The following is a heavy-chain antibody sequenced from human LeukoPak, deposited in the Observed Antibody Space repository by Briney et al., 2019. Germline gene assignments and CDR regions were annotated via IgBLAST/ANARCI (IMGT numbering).Heavy chain of an antibody. CDR2: IYEEGSEK. CDR3: ARGAILRYFD. D-gene: IGHD3-9*01. Sequence: GGSLRLSCAASVFTLSTYWMSWVRQAPGKGVGWVANIYEEGSEKYYVAPVKGRFTTSRDNAKIPLYLQMNSRRAEDTAFYSRARGAILRYFDSGEGTLGSVSP. J-gene: IGHJ4*02. V-gene: IGHV3-7*05. CDR1: VFTLSTYW.